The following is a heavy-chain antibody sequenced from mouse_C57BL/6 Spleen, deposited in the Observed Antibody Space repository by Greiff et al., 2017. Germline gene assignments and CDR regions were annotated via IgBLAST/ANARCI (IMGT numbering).Heavy chain of an antibody. Sequence: EVKVVESGGGLVKPGGSLKLSCAASGFTFSDYGMHWVRQAPEKGLEWVAYISSGSSTIYYADTVKGRFTISRDNAKNTLFLQMTSLRSEDTAMYYCARRDYYGSSAYWGQGTLVTVSA. V-gene: IGHV5-17*01. J-gene: IGHJ3*01. CDR1: GFTFSDYG. CDR2: ISSGSSTI. D-gene: IGHD1-1*01. CDR3: ARRDYYGSSAY.